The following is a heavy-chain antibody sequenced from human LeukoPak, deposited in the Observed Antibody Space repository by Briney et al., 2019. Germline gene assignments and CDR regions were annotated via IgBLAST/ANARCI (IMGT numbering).Heavy chain of an antibody. D-gene: IGHD1-1*01. V-gene: IGHV5-51*01. Sequence: GESLKISCKGSGYTFTNYWIAWVRQMPGKGLEWMGTIYPGDSDTRYSSSFQGQVTISADKSISTAYLQWSSLKASDTAMYYCARRFGPTTDYWGQGTLVTVSS. CDR3: ARRFGPTTDY. CDR1: GYTFTNYW. J-gene: IGHJ4*02. CDR2: IYPGDSDT.